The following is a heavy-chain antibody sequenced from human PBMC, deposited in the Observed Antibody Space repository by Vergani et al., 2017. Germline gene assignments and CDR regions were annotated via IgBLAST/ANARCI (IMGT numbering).Heavy chain of an antibody. V-gene: IGHV4-59*02. J-gene: IGHJ5*02. CDR2: LSTTGGA. Sequence: QAQLQESGPGLVKPSETLSLTCHVFGVSVTDYNCNWIRPAPGKGLEWIGSLSTTGGATHASHNPSLKSRVSISVDTSKSQFSLSLTSVTAPDSAIYYCAGDTHSWQRADRWGQGLLVSVSS. CDR3: AGDTHSWQRADR. CDR1: GVSVTDYN. D-gene: IGHD6-13*01.